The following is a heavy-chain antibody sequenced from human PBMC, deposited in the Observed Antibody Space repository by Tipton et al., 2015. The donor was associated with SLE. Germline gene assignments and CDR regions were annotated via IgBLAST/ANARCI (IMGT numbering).Heavy chain of an antibody. CDR3: ARGVRPCSSTSCYLEASDWFDP. J-gene: IGHJ5*02. D-gene: IGHD2-2*01. CDR2: INHSGST. Sequence: TLSLTCTVSGGSISSGNYYWSWIRQPAGKGLEWIGEINHSGSTNYNPSLKSRVTISVDTSKNQFSLKLSSVTAADTAVYYCARGVRPCSSTSCYLEASDWFDPWGQGTLVTVSS. V-gene: IGHV4-61*09. CDR1: GGSISSGNYY.